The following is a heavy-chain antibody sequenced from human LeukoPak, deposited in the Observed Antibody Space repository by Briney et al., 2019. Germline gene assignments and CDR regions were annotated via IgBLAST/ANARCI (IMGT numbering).Heavy chain of an antibody. Sequence: PGGSLRLSCVASGFTFTNAWMNWVRQAPGKGLEWVAAISASGSATSYADSVKGRFTISRDNSKNTLYLQMNSLRAEDTAVYYCANNPAVAGYWGQGTLVTVSS. CDR2: ISASGSAT. D-gene: IGHD6-19*01. J-gene: IGHJ4*02. V-gene: IGHV3-23*01. CDR3: ANNPAVAGY. CDR1: GFTFTNAW.